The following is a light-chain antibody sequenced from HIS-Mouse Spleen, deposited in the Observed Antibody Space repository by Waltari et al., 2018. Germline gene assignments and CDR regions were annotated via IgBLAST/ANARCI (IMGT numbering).Light chain of an antibody. CDR2: LGS. CDR3: MQALQTPPT. J-gene: IGKJ1*01. V-gene: IGKV2-28*01. Sequence: DIVMTQSPLSLPVTPGYPASISCRSSQSLLHSNGYNYLDWYLQKPGQSPQLLIYLGSNRASGVPDRFSGSGSGTDFTLKISRVEAEDVGVYYCMQALQTPPTFGQGTKVEIK. CDR1: QSLLHSNGYNY.